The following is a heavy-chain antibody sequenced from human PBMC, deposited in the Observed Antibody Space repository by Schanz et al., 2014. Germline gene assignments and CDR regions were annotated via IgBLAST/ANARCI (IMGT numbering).Heavy chain of an antibody. CDR2: INHYGRT. J-gene: IGHJ1*01. D-gene: IGHD1-1*01. Sequence: QVRLQQWGAGLLKPSGTLSLTCAVYGGSFIGYDWSWIRQFPGQDLEWIGDINHYGRTNYNPSLMGRFSISIDPSQNQFSLKMPSVTAADTAIYYCAIPRGSYAPNWSEARYFQHWGQGSLVTVSS. CDR3: AIPRGSYAPNWSEARYFQH. CDR1: GGSFIGYD. V-gene: IGHV4-34*01.